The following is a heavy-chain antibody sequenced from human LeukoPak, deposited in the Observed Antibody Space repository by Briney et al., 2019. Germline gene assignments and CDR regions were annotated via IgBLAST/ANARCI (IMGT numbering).Heavy chain of an antibody. J-gene: IGHJ3*01. V-gene: IGHV3-48*02. CDR3: ARDYDSTVRAFDV. D-gene: IGHD3-22*01. CDR1: GFIFGTYS. Sequence: GGSLRLSCTASGFIFGTYSMNWVRQVPGKGLEWVSYISSSGGSVKYADSVKGRLTTSRDNAKNSLYLQMNSLRDEDTAVYYCARDYDSTVRAFDVWGQGTMVTVSS. CDR2: ISSSGGSV.